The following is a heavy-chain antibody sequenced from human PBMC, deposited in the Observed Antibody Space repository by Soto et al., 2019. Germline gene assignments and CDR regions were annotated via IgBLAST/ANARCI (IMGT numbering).Heavy chain of an antibody. V-gene: IGHV3-30-3*01. CDR3: ARTPIAARTFDY. Sequence: QVQLVESGGGVVQPGRSLRLSCAASGFTFSSYAMHWVRQVPGKGLEWVAVISYDGSNKYYADSVKGRFTISRDNSKNTLYLQMNSLRAEDTAVYYCARTPIAARTFDYWGQGTLVTVSS. J-gene: IGHJ4*02. CDR2: ISYDGSNK. D-gene: IGHD6-6*01. CDR1: GFTFSSYA.